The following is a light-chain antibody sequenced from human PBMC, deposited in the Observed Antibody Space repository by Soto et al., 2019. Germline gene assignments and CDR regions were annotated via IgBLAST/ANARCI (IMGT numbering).Light chain of an antibody. Sequence: ENVLTQSPGTLSLSPGERATLSCRASHSVTNNYIAWYQQKPGQAPRLLIFGASVRPTGIPGKFSGGGSGPSFTLALSSVEPADFAVYYCQQYGGSPRTFGQGTKLELK. V-gene: IGKV3-20*01. CDR3: QQYGGSPRT. CDR2: GAS. J-gene: IGKJ2*02. CDR1: HSVTNNY.